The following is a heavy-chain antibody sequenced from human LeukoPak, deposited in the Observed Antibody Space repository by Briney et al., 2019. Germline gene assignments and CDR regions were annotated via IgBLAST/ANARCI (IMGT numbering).Heavy chain of an antibody. D-gene: IGHD3-16*01. CDR1: GFTFSSYS. V-gene: IGHV3-21*04. CDR2: ISSSSGYI. J-gene: IGHJ4*02. CDR3: AKRSDGGVHFDY. Sequence: GGSLRLSCAASGFTFSSYSMNWVRQAPGKGLEWVSSISSSSGYIYYADSVKGRFTISRDNSKNTLYLQMNSLRAEDTAVYYCAKRSDGGVHFDYWGQGTLVTVSS.